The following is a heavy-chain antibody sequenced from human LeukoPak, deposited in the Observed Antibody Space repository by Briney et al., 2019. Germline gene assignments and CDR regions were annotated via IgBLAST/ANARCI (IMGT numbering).Heavy chain of an antibody. D-gene: IGHD3-22*01. Sequence: SETLSPTCTVSGGSISSYYWSWIRQPPGKGLEWIGYIYYSGSTNYNPSLKSRVTISVDTSKNQFSLKLSSVTAADTAVYYCVFDSSGYPYFDYWGQGTLVTVSS. J-gene: IGHJ4*02. V-gene: IGHV4-59*01. CDR1: GGSISSYY. CDR3: VFDSSGYPYFDY. CDR2: IYYSGST.